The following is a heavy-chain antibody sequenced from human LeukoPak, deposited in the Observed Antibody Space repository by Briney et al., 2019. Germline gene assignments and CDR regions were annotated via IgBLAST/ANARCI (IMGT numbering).Heavy chain of an antibody. J-gene: IGHJ5*02. V-gene: IGHV4-34*01. CDR2: INHSGST. D-gene: IGHD6-19*01. Sequence: SETLSLTCAVYGGSFSGYYWSWIRQPPGKGLEWIGEINHSGSTNYNPSLKSRVTMSLDTSKNQFSLKLSSVTAADTAVYYCASGSESWFDPWGQGTLVTVSS. CDR3: ASGSESWFDP. CDR1: GGSFSGYY.